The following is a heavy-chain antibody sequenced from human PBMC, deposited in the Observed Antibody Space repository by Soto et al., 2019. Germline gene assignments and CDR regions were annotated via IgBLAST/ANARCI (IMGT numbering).Heavy chain of an antibody. Sequence: DVQLVESGGGLIPPGESLILSCAAFGPPFSGTKYVAWVRQTPEKGLEWVSALYDVVGSFYADALKGRFTTASDRSKSTVDLQMNALRADDTAVYYCASWDEREHAYDGWGQGTKVIVSS. CDR1: GPPFSGTKY. J-gene: IGHJ3*01. CDR2: LYDVVGS. CDR3: ASWDEREHAYDG. V-gene: IGHV3-53*01. D-gene: IGHD1-1*01.